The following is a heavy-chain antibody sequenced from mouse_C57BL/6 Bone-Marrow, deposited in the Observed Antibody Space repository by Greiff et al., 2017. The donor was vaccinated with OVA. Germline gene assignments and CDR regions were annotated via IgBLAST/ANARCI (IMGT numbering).Heavy chain of an antibody. CDR2: IDPENGDT. D-gene: IGHD1-1*01. Sequence: EVQLVESGAELVRPGASVKLSCTASGFNIKDDYMHWVKQRPEQGLEWIGWIDPENGDTEYASKFQGKATITADTSSNTAYLQLSGLTSEDTAVYYCTTKGVYYYGSSDWYFDVWGTGTTVTVSS. CDR3: TTKGVYYYGSSDWYFDV. V-gene: IGHV14-4*01. CDR1: GFNIKDDY. J-gene: IGHJ1*03.